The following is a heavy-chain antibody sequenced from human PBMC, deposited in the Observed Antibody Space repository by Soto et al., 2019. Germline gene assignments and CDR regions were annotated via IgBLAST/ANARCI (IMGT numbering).Heavy chain of an antibody. Sequence: PSETLSLTCAVSGGSISSSNWWSWVRQPPGKGLEWIGEIYHSGSTNYNPSLKSRVTISVDKSKNQFSLKLSSVTAADTAVYYCASGSSGWQFDTDYWGQGTLVTVSS. CDR3: ASGSSGWQFDTDY. CDR1: GGSISSSNW. V-gene: IGHV4-4*02. D-gene: IGHD6-19*01. CDR2: IYHSGST. J-gene: IGHJ4*02.